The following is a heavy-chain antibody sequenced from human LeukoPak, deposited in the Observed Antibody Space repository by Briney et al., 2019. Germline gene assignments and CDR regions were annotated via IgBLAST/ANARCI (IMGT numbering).Heavy chain of an antibody. D-gene: IGHD2-15*01. V-gene: IGHV4-34*01. Sequence: PSETLSLTCAAYGGSFSGYYWSWIRQPPGKGLEWIGEINHSGSTNYNPSLKSRVTISVDTSKNQFSLKLSSVTAADTAVYYCARALQLRDIVVVVAATLFDYWGQGTLVTVSS. J-gene: IGHJ4*02. CDR3: ARALQLRDIVVVVAATLFDY. CDR1: GGSFSGYY. CDR2: INHSGST.